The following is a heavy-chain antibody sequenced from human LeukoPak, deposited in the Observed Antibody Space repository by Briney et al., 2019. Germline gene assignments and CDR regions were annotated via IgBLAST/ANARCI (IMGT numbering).Heavy chain of an antibody. CDR1: GFTFSSYG. CDR3: VNSGFDP. D-gene: IGHD3-10*01. J-gene: IGHJ5*02. Sequence: GGSLRLSCAASGFTFSSYGMHWVRQAPGKGLEWVAFIHYDGTNEYYADSVKGRFTISRDNFKNTLSLQMNGLRAEDTALYYCVNSGFDPWGQGTLVTVSS. CDR2: IHYDGTNE. V-gene: IGHV3-30*02.